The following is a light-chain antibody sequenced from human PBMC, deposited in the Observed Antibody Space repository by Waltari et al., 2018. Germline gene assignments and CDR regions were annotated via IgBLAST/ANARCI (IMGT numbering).Light chain of an antibody. V-gene: IGKV2-30*02. CDR3: MQGTHWPPT. CDR1: QSLVHSDGNTY. CDR2: KVS. J-gene: IGKJ1*01. Sequence: DVVMTQSPLSLPVTPGQPASISCRSSQSLVHSDGNTYLNWFQQRQGQSPRRLIYKVSDRDSGVPDRFSGSGSGTDFTLKISRVEADDVAIYYCMQGTHWPPTFGQGTKVEI.